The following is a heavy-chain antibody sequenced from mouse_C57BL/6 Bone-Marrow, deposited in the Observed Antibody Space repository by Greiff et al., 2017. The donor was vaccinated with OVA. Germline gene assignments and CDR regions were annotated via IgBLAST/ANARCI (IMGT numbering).Heavy chain of an antibody. V-gene: IGHV2-9-1*01. CDR1: GFSLPSYA. D-gene: IGHD1-1*01. CDR3: ARNHYDGSNYLYYAMHC. Sequence: VKLMESGPGLVAPPQSLSITCTVPGFSLPSYAISWVRQPPGKGLEWLGVIWTGGGTNYNSALKSRLSISKDNSKSQVFLKMNSLQTDDTARYYCARNHYDGSNYLYYAMHCWGQGTSVTISS. J-gene: IGHJ4*01. CDR2: IWTGGGT.